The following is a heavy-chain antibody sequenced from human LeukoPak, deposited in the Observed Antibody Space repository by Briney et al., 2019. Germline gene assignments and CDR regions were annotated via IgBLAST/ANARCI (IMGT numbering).Heavy chain of an antibody. D-gene: IGHD2-15*01. V-gene: IGHV4-59*01. CDR2: IYYSGST. CDR1: GGSISSYY. CDR3: AGQYCSGGSCQLDY. J-gene: IGHJ4*02. Sequence: SETLSLTCTVSGGSISSYYWSWLRQPPGKGLEWIGYIYYSGSTNYNPSPKSRVTISVDTSKNQFSLKLSSVTAADTAVYYCAGQYCSGGSCQLDYWGQGTLVTVSS.